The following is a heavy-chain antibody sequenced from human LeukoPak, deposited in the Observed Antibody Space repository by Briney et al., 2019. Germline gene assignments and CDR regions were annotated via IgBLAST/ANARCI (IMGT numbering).Heavy chain of an antibody. CDR1: GFTFGSYA. J-gene: IGHJ3*02. Sequence: GGSLRLSCAGSGFTFGSYAINWVRQAPGKGLEWVSAIRTSSSATYYADSVKGRFATSRDDSRSTVFLQMNSLRAEDTAVYYCATGRVGALLHALDIWGQGTLVAVSS. CDR2: IRTSSSAT. CDR3: ATGRVGALLHALDI. V-gene: IGHV3-23*01. D-gene: IGHD1-26*01.